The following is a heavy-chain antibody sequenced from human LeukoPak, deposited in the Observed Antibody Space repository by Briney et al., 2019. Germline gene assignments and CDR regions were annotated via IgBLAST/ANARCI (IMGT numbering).Heavy chain of an antibody. CDR3: ARRGGSTVVTPGGTYYYYMDV. Sequence: SETLSLTCTVSGGSMRSYYWSWIRQPPGKGLEWIGYIYYSGSTIYNPSLKSRVTISVDTSKNQFSLKLSSVTAADTAVYYCARRGGSTVVTPGGTYYYYMDVWGKGTTVTVSS. J-gene: IGHJ6*03. V-gene: IGHV4-59*12. CDR2: IYYSGST. CDR1: GGSMRSYY. D-gene: IGHD4-23*01.